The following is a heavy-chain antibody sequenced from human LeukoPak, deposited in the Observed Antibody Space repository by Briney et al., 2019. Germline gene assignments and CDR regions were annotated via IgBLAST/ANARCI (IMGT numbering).Heavy chain of an antibody. D-gene: IGHD4/OR15-4a*01. Sequence: LSLTCTVSGSSISNYYWGWIRQAPGKGLEWVSHISSTGSTKYYADSVKGRFTISRHNSKNTLYLKMNSLRAGDTAVYYCARRAGAYSPPYDYWGQGTLVTVSS. CDR1: GSSISNYY. V-gene: IGHV3-11*01. CDR3: ARRAGAYSPPYDY. J-gene: IGHJ4*02. CDR2: ISSTGSTK.